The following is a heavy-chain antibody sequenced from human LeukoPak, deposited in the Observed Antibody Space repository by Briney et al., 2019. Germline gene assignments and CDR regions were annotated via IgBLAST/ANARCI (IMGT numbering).Heavy chain of an antibody. CDR2: ISYDGSNK. Sequence: GGSLRLSCAASGFTFSSYATHWVRQAPGKGLEWVAVISYDGSNKYYADSVKGRFTISRDNSKNTLYLQMNSLRPEDTTVYYCARGDKQLVFNRNKGGFDPWGQGTLVTVSS. CDR1: GFTFSSYA. D-gene: IGHD6-13*01. J-gene: IGHJ5*02. CDR3: ARGDKQLVFNRNKGGFDP. V-gene: IGHV3-30*04.